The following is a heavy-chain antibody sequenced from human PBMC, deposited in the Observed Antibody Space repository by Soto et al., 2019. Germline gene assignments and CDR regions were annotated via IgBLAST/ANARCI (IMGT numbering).Heavy chain of an antibody. V-gene: IGHV1-3*05. Sequence: QVQLVQFGAEEKKPGASVKVSCKASGYTCTSYAMHWVRQAPGQRLEWMGWINAGNGNTKYSQKFQGRVTITRDTTASSAYMELSSLRSEDTAVYYCARHCSGWDYWGQGTLVTVSS. CDR3: ARHCSGWDY. D-gene: IGHD6-19*01. CDR1: GYTCTSYA. CDR2: INAGNGNT. J-gene: IGHJ4*02.